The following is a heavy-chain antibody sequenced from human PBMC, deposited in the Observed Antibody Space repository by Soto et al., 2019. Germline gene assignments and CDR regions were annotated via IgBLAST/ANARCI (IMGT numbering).Heavy chain of an antibody. V-gene: IGHV3-23*01. J-gene: IGHJ4*02. D-gene: IGHD2-21*02. CDR2: IYGNGAGI. CDR1: GFTFSAYA. CDR3: ATDVISGDGFWLMDH. Sequence: EVHLLESGGGLVQPGGSLRLSCAASGFTFSAYAMTWVRQALGKGLESVSGIYGNGAGIQYADSVRGRFTISRDNSKNTLYLQMNSLRAEDTVVYYCATDVISGDGFWLMDHWGQGTLVTVSS.